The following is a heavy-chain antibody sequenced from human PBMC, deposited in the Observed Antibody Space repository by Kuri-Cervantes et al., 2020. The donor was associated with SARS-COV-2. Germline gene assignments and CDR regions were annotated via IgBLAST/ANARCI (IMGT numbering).Heavy chain of an antibody. Sequence: SVTVSCMGSGYTFTVYYMHWVRQAPGQGLEWMGWINPDSGGTNYAQKFQGWVTMTRDTSISTVYMGLNRLRSDDTAVYYCARSTPFQRLVVISQAGAFDIWDQGTMVTVSS. D-gene: IGHD3-22*01. CDR1: GYTFTVYY. CDR2: INPDSGGT. V-gene: IGHV1-2*04. CDR3: ARSTPFQRLVVISQAGAFDI. J-gene: IGHJ3*02.